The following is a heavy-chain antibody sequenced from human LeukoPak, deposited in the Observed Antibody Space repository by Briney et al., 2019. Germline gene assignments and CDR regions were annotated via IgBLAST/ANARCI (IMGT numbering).Heavy chain of an antibody. J-gene: IGHJ4*02. D-gene: IGHD6-13*01. V-gene: IGHV4-34*01. CDR2: ISHSGST. CDR1: GGSFSGYY. CDR3: ARVIGYSSSWYLFDY. Sequence: SETLSLTCAVYGGSFSGYYWSWIRQPPGKGLEWIGEISHSGSTNYNPSLKSRVTISVDTSKNQFSLKLSSVTAADTAVYYCARVIGYSSSWYLFDYWGQGTLVTVSS.